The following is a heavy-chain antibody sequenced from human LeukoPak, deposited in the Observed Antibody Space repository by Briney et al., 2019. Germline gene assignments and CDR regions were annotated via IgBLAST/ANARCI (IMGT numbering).Heavy chain of an antibody. Sequence: SETLSLTCTVSSGSITRNYWNWIRQPPGKGLEGVGYIYYSGSTNYNPSLKSRGTISVDTSHNQFSLKLSSVTAADTAVYYCARNDYGDYGGFDYWGQGTLVTVSS. D-gene: IGHD4-17*01. CDR3: ARNDYGDYGGFDY. CDR1: SGSITRNY. J-gene: IGHJ4*02. V-gene: IGHV4-59*08. CDR2: IYYSGST.